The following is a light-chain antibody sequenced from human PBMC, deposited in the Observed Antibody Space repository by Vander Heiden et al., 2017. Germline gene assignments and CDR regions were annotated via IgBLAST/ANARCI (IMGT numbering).Light chain of an antibody. Sequence: DIQMTKSPSTLSASVADRVTITCRASQNISHWLACFHQRPGKAPKLLIYKASSLESGVPSRFSGSGSGTEFTLTISRLQPDEFATYYCQQYYSYWTFGQGTKVEIK. J-gene: IGKJ1*01. V-gene: IGKV1-5*03. CDR1: QNISHW. CDR2: KAS. CDR3: QQYYSYWT.